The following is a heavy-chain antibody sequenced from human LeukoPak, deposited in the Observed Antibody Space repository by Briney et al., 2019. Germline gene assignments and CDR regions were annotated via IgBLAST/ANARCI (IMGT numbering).Heavy chain of an antibody. CDR2: IYTSGST. CDR1: GGSISSGSYY. D-gene: IGHD2-2*01. J-gene: IGHJ4*02. Sequence: SETLSLTCTVSGGSISSGSYYWSWIRQPAGKGLEWIGRIYTSGSTNYNPSLKSRVTISVDTSKNQFSLKLSSVTAADTAVYYCARDNLPATVTRSYYFDYWGQGTLVTVSS. V-gene: IGHV4-61*02. CDR3: ARDNLPATVTRSYYFDY.